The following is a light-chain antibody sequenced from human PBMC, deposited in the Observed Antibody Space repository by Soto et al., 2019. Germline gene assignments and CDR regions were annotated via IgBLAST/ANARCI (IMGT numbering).Light chain of an antibody. CDR2: GAS. V-gene: IGKV3-15*01. J-gene: IGKJ5*01. CDR1: QYISNN. Sequence: EIAMTQSPATLSVSLGERATLSCRASQYISNNLAWYQQRPGQAPSLLIYGASTRATGVPARFSGSGSGTDFLLSISGLQSEDSAVYYCQQSNHWSSITFGQGTRLEIK. CDR3: QQSNHWSSIT.